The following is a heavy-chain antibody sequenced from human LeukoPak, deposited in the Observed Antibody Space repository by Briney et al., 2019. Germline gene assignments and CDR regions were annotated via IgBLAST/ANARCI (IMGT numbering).Heavy chain of an antibody. D-gene: IGHD2-21*01. CDR3: AREIKPCGGACYSGPFDI. CDR1: DGSISSGDYY. V-gene: IGHV4-30-4*08. Sequence: SETLSLTCTVSDGSISSGDYYWSWIRQPPEKGLEWIGYIYYSGSTYYSPSLKSRLTISVDTSKNQFSLKSSSVTAADTAVYYCAREIKPCGGACYSGPFDIWGQGTMVTVSS. J-gene: IGHJ3*02. CDR2: IYYSGST.